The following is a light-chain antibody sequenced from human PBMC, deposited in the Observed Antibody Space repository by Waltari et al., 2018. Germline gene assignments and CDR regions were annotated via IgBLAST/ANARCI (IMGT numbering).Light chain of an antibody. J-gene: IGLJ3*02. CDR3: SSFAGRWV. CDR2: KVT. Sequence: QSALTQPPSASGSPGQSVTISCTGTSSDFGNYNFVSWYQQHPGKAPKVIIYKVTKRSSGVPDRFSGSKSGNTASLTVSGLQAEDEADYYCSSFAGRWVFGGGTKLTVL. V-gene: IGLV2-8*01. CDR1: SSDFGNYNF.